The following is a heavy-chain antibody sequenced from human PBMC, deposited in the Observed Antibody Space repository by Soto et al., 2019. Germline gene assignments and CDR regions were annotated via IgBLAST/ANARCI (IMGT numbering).Heavy chain of an antibody. CDR3: ARDRRPDGIWTFDY. CDR2: IFSGGGGT. J-gene: IGHJ4*02. V-gene: IGHV3-23*05. CDR1: GFTISAYT. Sequence: GGSLRLSCSASGFTISAYTMGWVRLSTGKGLEWVSTIFSGGGGTQFADSVTGRFSISRDNSRNQMYLQMNSLRVDDTALYYCARDRRPDGIWTFDYWGRESWSPSPQ. D-gene: IGHD2-15*01.